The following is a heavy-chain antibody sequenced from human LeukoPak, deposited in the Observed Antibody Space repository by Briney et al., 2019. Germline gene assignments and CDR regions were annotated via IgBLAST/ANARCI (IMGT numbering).Heavy chain of an antibody. CDR2: INPNGGGT. V-gene: IGHV1-2*02. J-gene: IGHJ6*03. CDR3: ARWRRELRYYYYMDV. CDR1: GYTFTGYY. Sequence: GASVKVSCKASGYTFTGYYMHWVRQAPGQGLEWMGWINPNGGGTNYAQKFQGRVTMTRDTSISTAYMELSRLRSDDTAVYYCARWRRELRYYYYMDVWGKGTTVTVSS. D-gene: IGHD1-7*01.